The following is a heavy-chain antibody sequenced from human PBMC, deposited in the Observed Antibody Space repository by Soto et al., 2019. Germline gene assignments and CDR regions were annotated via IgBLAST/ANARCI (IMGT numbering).Heavy chain of an antibody. Sequence: QITLKESGPTRVKPTQTLTLTCTFSGFSLSTSGVGVGWIRQPPGKALERLALIYWDDDKRYSPSLKSRLTITNDTSKNQMVITMTNMDPVDTATDYCAHRAGLQGNWNGGYFDFWGQGALVTVSS. CDR2: IYWDDDK. V-gene: IGHV2-5*02. D-gene: IGHD1-1*01. CDR3: AHRAGLQGNWNGGYFDF. CDR1: GFSLSTSGVG. J-gene: IGHJ4*02.